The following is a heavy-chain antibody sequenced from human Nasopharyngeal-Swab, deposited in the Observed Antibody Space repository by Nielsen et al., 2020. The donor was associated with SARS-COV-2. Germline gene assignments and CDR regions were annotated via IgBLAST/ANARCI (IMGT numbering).Heavy chain of an antibody. CDR2: FDPEDGET. V-gene: IGHV1-24*01. CDR1: GYTLTELS. D-gene: IGHD1-14*01. Sequence: ASVKVSCKVSGYTLTELSMHWVRQAPGKGLEWMGGFDPEDGETIYAQKFQGRVTMTEDTSTDTAYMELSSLRSEDTAVYYCATLPGRAYRNSFDYWGQGTLVTVSS. J-gene: IGHJ4*02. CDR3: ATLPGRAYRNSFDY.